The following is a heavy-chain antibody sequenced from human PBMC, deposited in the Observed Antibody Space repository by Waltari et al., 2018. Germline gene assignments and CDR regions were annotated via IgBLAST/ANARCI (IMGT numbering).Heavy chain of an antibody. Sequence: QVLLVESGGGVVQPGRSLRLSCAASGFTFNNYGMHWVRQAPGKGLEGVAGIWYDGNKKYYADSVKGRFTISRDNSKNTLYLQMNSLRPEDTAIYYCAKDLIAAATGSDYWGQGTLVTVSS. CDR2: IWYDGNKK. V-gene: IGHV3-30*18. J-gene: IGHJ4*02. CDR1: GFTFNNYG. CDR3: AKDLIAAATGSDY. D-gene: IGHD6-13*01.